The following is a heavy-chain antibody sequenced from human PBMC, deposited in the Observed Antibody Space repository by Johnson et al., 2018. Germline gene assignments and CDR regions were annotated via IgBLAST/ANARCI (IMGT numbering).Heavy chain of an antibody. J-gene: IGHJ6*03. CDR1: GGSISSYY. CDR3: ARASGWYNMDV. D-gene: IGHD6-19*01. CDR2: IYYSGST. Sequence: QVQLQESGPGLVKPSETLSLTCTVSGGSISSYYWSWIRQPPGKGLEWIGYIYYSGSTNYNPSLKSRVTISVDTSKNQFSLKLSSVTAADAAVYYCARASGWYNMDVWGKGTTVTVSS. V-gene: IGHV4-59*01.